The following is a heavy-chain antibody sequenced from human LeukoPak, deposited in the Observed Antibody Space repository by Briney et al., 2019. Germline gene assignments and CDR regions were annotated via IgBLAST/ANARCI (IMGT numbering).Heavy chain of an antibody. CDR2: INPNSGGT. CDR1: GYTFSAYY. J-gene: IGHJ4*02. Sequence: ASVKVSCKASGYTFSAYYIHWVRQAPGQGLEWMGWINPNSGGTNYAQKFQGRVTMTRDTSISTAYMELSRLRSDDTAVYYCARLAPAGSGSYFDYWGQGTLVTVSS. D-gene: IGHD3-10*01. V-gene: IGHV1-2*02. CDR3: ARLAPAGSGSYFDY.